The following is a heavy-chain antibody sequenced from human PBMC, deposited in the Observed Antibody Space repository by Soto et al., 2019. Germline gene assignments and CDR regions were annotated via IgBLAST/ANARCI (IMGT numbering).Heavy chain of an antibody. J-gene: IGHJ5*02. V-gene: IGHV6-1*01. CDR3: TREMEDVPNCFDH. CDR1: GDSVSSSRAS. Sequence: SQTLSLTCAISGDSVSSSRASWNWIRQSPSRGLEWLGRTYYKSQWYNDYAVSVKSRITVTPDTSKNQFLLQLNSVTPEDEAVYFCTREMEDVPNCFDHWGQGSLVTVSS. D-gene: IGHD1-1*01. CDR2: TYYKSQWYN.